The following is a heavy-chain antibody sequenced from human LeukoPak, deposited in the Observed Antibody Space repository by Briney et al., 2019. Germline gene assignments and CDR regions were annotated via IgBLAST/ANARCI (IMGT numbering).Heavy chain of an antibody. Sequence: GGSLRLSCAASGFTFNIYWMSWVRQAPGKGLEWVANIKQDGSAKYYVDSVKGRFTISRDNSKNTLYLQMNSLRAEDTAVYYCARDQLSGGDYAYYYYGMDVWGQGTTVTVSS. CDR2: IKQDGSAK. D-gene: IGHD4-17*01. CDR1: GFTFNIYW. J-gene: IGHJ6*02. V-gene: IGHV3-7*01. CDR3: ARDQLSGGDYAYYYYGMDV.